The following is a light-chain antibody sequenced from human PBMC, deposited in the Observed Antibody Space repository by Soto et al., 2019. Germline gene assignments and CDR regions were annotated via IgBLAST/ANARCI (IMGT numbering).Light chain of an antibody. V-gene: IGLV2-14*01. Sequence: QSVLTQSPSVSAAPGQKVTISCSGSSSNIGNNYVSWYQQLPGTAPKLMIYAVTDRPSGVSSRFSGSKSGNTASLTISGLQAEDEADYYCSSYTSSSTLFGTGTKLTVL. CDR1: SSNIGNNY. J-gene: IGLJ1*01. CDR3: SSYTSSSTL. CDR2: AVT.